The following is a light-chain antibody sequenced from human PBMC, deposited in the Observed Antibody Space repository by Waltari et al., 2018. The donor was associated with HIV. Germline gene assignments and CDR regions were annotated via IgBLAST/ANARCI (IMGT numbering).Light chain of an antibody. Sequence: QSALTQPASVSGSPGQSMTISCTGTSSDFGSYNLVSWYQQHPGKAPTLMSYEVSKRPSGVSNRFSGSKSCNTASLTISGLQAEDEADYYCCSYAGTSTVVFGGGTKLTVL. CDR2: EVS. CDR1: SSDFGSYNL. V-gene: IGLV2-23*02. J-gene: IGLJ2*01. CDR3: CSYAGTSTVV.